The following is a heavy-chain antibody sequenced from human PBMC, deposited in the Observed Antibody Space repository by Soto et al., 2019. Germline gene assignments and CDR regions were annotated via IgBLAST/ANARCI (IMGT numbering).Heavy chain of an antibody. CDR3: AKERTAERELRHFDY. V-gene: IGHV3-23*01. Sequence: GGSLRLSCAASGFTFSTYAMTWVRQAPGKGLEWVSTISGSGGSTYYADSVKGRFTISRDGSDNMLHLQMNSLRAEDTAIYYCAKERTAERELRHFDYWGQGTLVTVSS. CDR1: GFTFSTYA. CDR2: ISGSGGST. D-gene: IGHD1-26*01. J-gene: IGHJ4*02.